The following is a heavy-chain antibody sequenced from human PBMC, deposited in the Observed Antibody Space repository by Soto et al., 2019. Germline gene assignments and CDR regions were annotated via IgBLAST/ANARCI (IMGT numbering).Heavy chain of an antibody. CDR1: GYAFINYY. D-gene: IGHD1-26*01. Sequence: ASVKVSCKASGYAFINYYIHWVRQAPGQGLEWMGIINPSGSNTGYAQKFQGRITMTRDTSTSTVYMEVSSLRSDDTAVYYCVRVSGVGGNYQSAWPWGWYFDNWGREPWSPSPQ. CDR3: VRVSGVGGNYQSAWPWGWYFDN. V-gene: IGHV1-46*01. J-gene: IGHJ4*02. CDR2: INPSGSNT.